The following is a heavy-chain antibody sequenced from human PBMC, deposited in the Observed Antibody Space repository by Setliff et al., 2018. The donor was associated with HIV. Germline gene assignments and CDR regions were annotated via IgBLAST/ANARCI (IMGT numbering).Heavy chain of an antibody. CDR2: IRHSNPYI. V-gene: IGHV3-21*01. CDR3: ARGGGRETYWENY. Sequence: GGSLRLSCAASGFTFNSYAMSWVRQAPGKGLEWVSTIRHSNPYIYYADSLKGRFTISRDNAKNSLYLQMGSLRAEDTAVYYCARGGGRETYWENYWGQGTLVTVSS. D-gene: IGHD1-26*01. CDR1: GFTFNSYA. J-gene: IGHJ4*02.